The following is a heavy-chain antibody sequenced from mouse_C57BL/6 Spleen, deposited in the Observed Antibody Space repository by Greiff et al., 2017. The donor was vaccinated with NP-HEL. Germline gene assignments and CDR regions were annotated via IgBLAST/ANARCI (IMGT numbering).Heavy chain of an antibody. CDR3: ASEGEGRGAMDY. Sequence: VKVVESGPGLVAPSQSLSITCTVSGFSLTSYGVDWVRQSPGKGLEWLGVIWGAGSTNYNSALKSRLSISKDNSKSQVFLKMNSLQTDDTAMYYCASEGEGRGAMDYWGQGTSVTVSS. J-gene: IGHJ4*01. CDR2: IWGAGST. D-gene: IGHD3-3*01. V-gene: IGHV2-6*01. CDR1: GFSLTSYG.